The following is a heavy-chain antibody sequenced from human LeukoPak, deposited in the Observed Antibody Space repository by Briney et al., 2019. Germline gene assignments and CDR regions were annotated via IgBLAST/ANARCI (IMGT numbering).Heavy chain of an antibody. J-gene: IGHJ4*02. D-gene: IGHD4-17*01. V-gene: IGHV1-18*04. CDR3: ARDRFLKRVTVTYVDY. Sequence: ASVKVSCKASGYTFTSCGISWVRQAPGQGLEWMGWISAYNGNTNYAQKLQGRVTMTTDTSTSTAYMELRSLRSDDTAVYYCARDRFLKRVTVTYVDYWGQGTLVTVSS. CDR2: ISAYNGNT. CDR1: GYTFTSCG.